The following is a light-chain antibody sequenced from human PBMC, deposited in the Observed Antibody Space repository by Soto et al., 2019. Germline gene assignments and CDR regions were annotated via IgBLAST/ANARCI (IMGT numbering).Light chain of an antibody. CDR3: QQYGSSPWT. J-gene: IGKJ1*01. Sequence: EIVLTQSPGTLSLSPGERATLSCRASQSISSSSLAWYQQKPGQAPRLLIYGASSRATGIPDRFSGSVSGTDFTLTISRLEPEDFAVYYCQQYGSSPWTFGQGTKVEIK. V-gene: IGKV3-20*01. CDR1: QSISSSS. CDR2: GAS.